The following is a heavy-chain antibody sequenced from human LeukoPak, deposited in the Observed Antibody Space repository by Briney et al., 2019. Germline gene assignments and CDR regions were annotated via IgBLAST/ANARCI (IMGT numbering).Heavy chain of an antibody. D-gene: IGHD2-21*02. CDR1: GYTFTSYG. V-gene: IGHV1-18*01. Sequence: ASVKVSCKASGYTFTSYGISWVRQAPGQGREGMGWVSAYNGNTNYAQELQGRVTMTTDTSTRKDYMEMRSLRSDDTAVYYCARRVTTFNWFDPWGQGTLVTVSS. CDR3: ARRVTTFNWFDP. CDR2: VSAYNGNT. J-gene: IGHJ5*02.